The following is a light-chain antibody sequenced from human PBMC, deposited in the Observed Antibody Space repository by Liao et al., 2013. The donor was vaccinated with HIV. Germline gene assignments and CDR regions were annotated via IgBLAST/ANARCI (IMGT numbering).Light chain of an antibody. CDR3: QAWDNTTVL. Sequence: SYELTQPPSVSVSPGQTASITCSGDKLGDEFASWYKHKPGQSPVVVIYQDIKRPSGIPERFSGSSSGNTATLTISGTQAIDEADYYCQAWDNTTVLFGGGTRLTVL. CDR1: KLGDEF. CDR2: QDI. V-gene: IGLV3-1*01. J-gene: IGLJ2*01.